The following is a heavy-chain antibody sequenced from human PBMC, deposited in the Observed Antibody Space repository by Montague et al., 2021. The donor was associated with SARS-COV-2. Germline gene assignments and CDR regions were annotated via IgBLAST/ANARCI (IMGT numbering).Heavy chain of an antibody. CDR2: IYYSGDT. J-gene: IGHJ4*02. D-gene: IGHD4-11*01. V-gene: IGHV4-39*01. CDR3: VRGGDYTDYGRVDY. CDR1: GGSISTGSYY. Sequence: SETLSLTCSFSGGSISTGSYYWGWIRQPPRKGLEWIGGIYYSGDTYYNPSLKSRVTISVDTSKNQFSLRLSSVTAADTAVYYCVRGGDYTDYGRVDYWGQGTLVTVSS.